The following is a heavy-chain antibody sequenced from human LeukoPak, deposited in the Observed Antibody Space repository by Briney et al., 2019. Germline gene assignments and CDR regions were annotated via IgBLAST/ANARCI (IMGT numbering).Heavy chain of an antibody. V-gene: IGHV4-61*02. CDR2: IYTSGST. Sequence: SETLSLTCNVSGGSISSGSYYWSWIRQPAGKGLEWIGRIYTSGSTNYNRSLESRVTMSVDTSKNHFSLKLTSVTAADTAVYFCARGDYYYYYMDVWGKGTTVTVSS. J-gene: IGHJ6*03. CDR1: GGSISSGSYY. CDR3: ARGDYYYYYMDV. D-gene: IGHD2-21*01.